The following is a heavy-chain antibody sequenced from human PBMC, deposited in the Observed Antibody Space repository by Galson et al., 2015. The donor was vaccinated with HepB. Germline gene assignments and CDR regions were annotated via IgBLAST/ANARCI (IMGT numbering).Heavy chain of an antibody. D-gene: IGHD6-13*01. J-gene: IGHJ4*02. CDR3: ARSIAAAATTPFLFFDY. CDR2: INHSGST. V-gene: IGHV4-34*01. Sequence: ETLSLTCAVYGGSFSGYYWSWIRQPPGKGLEWIGEINHSGSTNYNPSLKSRVTISVDTSKNQFSLKLSSVTAADTAVYYCARSIAAAATTPFLFFDYWGQGTLVTVSS. CDR1: GGSFSGYY.